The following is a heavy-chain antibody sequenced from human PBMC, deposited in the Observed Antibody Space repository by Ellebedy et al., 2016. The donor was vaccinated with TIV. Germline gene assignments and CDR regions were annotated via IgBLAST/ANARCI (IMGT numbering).Heavy chain of an antibody. D-gene: IGHD3/OR15-3a*01. V-gene: IGHV3-33*01. J-gene: IGHJ6*02. CDR2: IWYDGSNK. CDR1: GYTFSNYG. Sequence: GGSLRLXCAASGYTFSNYGMHWVRQTPGKGLEWVAVIWYDGSNKYYGDSMKGRFTFSRDNSKNTLYLQMNSLRAEDTAVYYCARAADDLWTGNYYYYYGMDVWGQGTMVTVSS. CDR3: ARAADDLWTGNYYYYYGMDV.